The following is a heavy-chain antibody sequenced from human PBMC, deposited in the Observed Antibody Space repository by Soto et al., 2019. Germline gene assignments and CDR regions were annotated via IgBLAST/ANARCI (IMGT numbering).Heavy chain of an antibody. CDR1: GFTFSDYY. CDR3: ARDLYSSGWCPFDP. CDR2: ISSSGSTI. Sequence: PGGSLRLSCAASGFTFSDYYMSWIRQAPGKGLEWVSYISSSGSTIYYADSVKGRFTISRDNAKNSLYLQMNSLRAEDTAVYYCARDLYSSGWCPFDPWGQGTLVTVSS. J-gene: IGHJ5*02. D-gene: IGHD6-19*01. V-gene: IGHV3-11*01.